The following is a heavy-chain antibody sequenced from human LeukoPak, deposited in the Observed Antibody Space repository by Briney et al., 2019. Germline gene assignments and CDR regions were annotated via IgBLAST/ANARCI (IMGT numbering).Heavy chain of an antibody. D-gene: IGHD2-2*01. Sequence: PSETLSLTCTVSGGSISSSSYYWGWIRQPPGKGLEWIGSIYYSGSTYYNPSLKSRVTISVDTSKNQFSLKLSSVTAADTAVYYCARVHIVVVPAAISRGPFDPWGQGTLVTVSS. CDR2: IYYSGST. CDR1: GGSISSSSYY. V-gene: IGHV4-39*01. J-gene: IGHJ5*02. CDR3: ARVHIVVVPAAISRGPFDP.